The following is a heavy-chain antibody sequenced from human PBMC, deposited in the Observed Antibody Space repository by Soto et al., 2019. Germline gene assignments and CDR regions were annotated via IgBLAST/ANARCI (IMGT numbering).Heavy chain of an antibody. CDR1: GFTLSSFS. J-gene: IGHJ4*02. D-gene: IGHD4-17*01. Sequence: EVQLVESGGGLVKPGGSLRLSCAASGFTLSSFSMNWVRQVPGKGLEWVSSISGNSRYIYSSDSQKGRFTVSRENAKNSRYLQINSLRAEDTAVYYCARDRGDYEGLVPYYFDHRGQGTLVTVSS. CDR2: ISGNSRYI. CDR3: ARDRGDYEGLVPYYFDH. V-gene: IGHV3-21*02.